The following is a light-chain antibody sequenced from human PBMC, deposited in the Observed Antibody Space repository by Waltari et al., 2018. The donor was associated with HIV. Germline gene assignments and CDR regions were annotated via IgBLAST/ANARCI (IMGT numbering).Light chain of an antibody. CDR3: MQALQTLRT. Sequence: DIVMPPSTLSLPVTLAASVSLSSRSIRSLLHRNGHHSSDRYLQKPGQPPQLLIYLGSQRASGVPDRFSGSGAGTDFTLNISGVEAEDVGVYYCMQALQTLRTFGQGTKVEIK. CDR1: RSLLHRNGHHS. J-gene: IGKJ1*01. CDR2: LGS. V-gene: IGKV2-28*01.